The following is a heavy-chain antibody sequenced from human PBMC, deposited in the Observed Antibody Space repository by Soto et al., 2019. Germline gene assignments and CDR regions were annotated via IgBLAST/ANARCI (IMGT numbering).Heavy chain of an antibody. D-gene: IGHD3-22*01. J-gene: IGHJ4*02. CDR3: ATREPSSGYYYGNFDY. Sequence: HPVGSLRLSCAASGFTFSSYEMNWVRQAPGKGLEWVSYISSSGSTIYYADSVKGRFTISRDNAKNSLYLQMNSLRAEDTAVYYCATREPSSGYYYGNFDYWGQGTLVTSPQ. CDR2: ISSSGSTI. CDR1: GFTFSSYE. V-gene: IGHV3-48*03.